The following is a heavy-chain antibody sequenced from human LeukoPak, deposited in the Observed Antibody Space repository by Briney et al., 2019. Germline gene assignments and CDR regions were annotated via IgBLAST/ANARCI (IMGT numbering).Heavy chain of an antibody. J-gene: IGHJ6*03. D-gene: IGHD4-17*01. CDR3: ARAGSYGDYVTYYYYYMDV. V-gene: IGHV3-20*04. Sequence: PGGSLRLSCAASGFTFNDYGMSWVRQAPGRGLEWVCGLNWNGGSPNCADSVKGRFTISRGNAKNSLYLQMNTLKVEDTALYYCARAGSYGDYVTYYYYYMDVWGKGTTVTVSS. CDR2: LNWNGGSP. CDR1: GFTFNDYG.